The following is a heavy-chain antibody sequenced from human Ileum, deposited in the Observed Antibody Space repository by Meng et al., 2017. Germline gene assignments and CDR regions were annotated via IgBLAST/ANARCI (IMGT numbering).Heavy chain of an antibody. CDR3: ARGTGDIRVGFDY. V-gene: IGHV4-4*02. CDR1: GAPMIGVNW. CDR2: IHHSGST. Sequence: VQLPGAGQGPGTPSGPLSHTCSLFGAPMIGVNWWPWVRQNPGKGLEWNREIHHSGSTNSIPYLKSRVTLSVDKSKNQFSLSMTSVTAADTAVYYCARGTGDIRVGFDYWGQGTLVTVSS. J-gene: IGHJ4*02. D-gene: IGHD7-27*01.